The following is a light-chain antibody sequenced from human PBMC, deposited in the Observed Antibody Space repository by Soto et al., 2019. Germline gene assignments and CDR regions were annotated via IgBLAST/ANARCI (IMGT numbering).Light chain of an antibody. CDR2: WAS. CDR1: QSVLYSSNNKNY. V-gene: IGKV4-1*01. CDR3: QQYYSNQWT. J-gene: IGKJ1*01. Sequence: DIVMTQSPDSLAVSLGERATSNCKSSQSVLYSSNNKNYLAWYQQKPGQPPKLLIYWASTRESGVPDRFSGSGSGTDFTLTISSLQAEDVAVYYCQQYYSNQWTFGQGTKVDIK.